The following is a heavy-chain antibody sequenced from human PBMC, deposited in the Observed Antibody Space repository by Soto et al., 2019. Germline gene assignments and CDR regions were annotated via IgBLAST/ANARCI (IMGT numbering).Heavy chain of an antibody. J-gene: IGHJ6*02. CDR1: GDSVSSNRAA. CDR2: TYYRSKWYN. V-gene: IGHV6-1*01. CDR3: ARDDTGDGRSLPLDV. D-gene: IGHD2-8*01. Sequence: SQTLSLTCAISGDSVSSNRAAWNWIRQSPSRGLEWLGRTYYRSKWYNDYALSVNSRISINPDTSKNQFSLHLNSVTPEDTAVYYCARDDTGDGRSLPLDVWAQRTTVTVSS.